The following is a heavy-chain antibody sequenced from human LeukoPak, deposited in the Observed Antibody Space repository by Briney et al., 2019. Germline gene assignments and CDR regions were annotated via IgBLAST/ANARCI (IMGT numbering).Heavy chain of an antibody. D-gene: IGHD3-10*01. Sequence: PGGSLRLSCAASGFTFSTYGMHWVRQAPGKGLEWVAFIRYDGRNKYYADSVKGRFTISRDNSKNTLYLQMNSLRAEDTAVYYCAKDPSYGSGSYYRHWGQGTLVTVSS. CDR1: GFTFSTYG. V-gene: IGHV3-30*02. CDR2: IRYDGRNK. CDR3: AKDPSYGSGSYYRH. J-gene: IGHJ4*02.